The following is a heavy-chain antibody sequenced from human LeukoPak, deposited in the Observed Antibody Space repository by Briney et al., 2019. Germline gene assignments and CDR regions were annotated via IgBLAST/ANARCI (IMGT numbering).Heavy chain of an antibody. CDR2: TRNKANSYTT. CDR1: GFTFSDHY. D-gene: IGHD3-16*01. Sequence: GGSLRLSCAASGFTFSDHYMDWVRQAPGKGLEWAGRTRNKANSYTTEYTASVKGRFTISRNDSKKSLYLQMNSLRAEDTAVYYCAKDSAPVRGDDYFDYWGQGTLVTVSS. J-gene: IGHJ4*02. V-gene: IGHV3-72*01. CDR3: AKDSAPVRGDDYFDY.